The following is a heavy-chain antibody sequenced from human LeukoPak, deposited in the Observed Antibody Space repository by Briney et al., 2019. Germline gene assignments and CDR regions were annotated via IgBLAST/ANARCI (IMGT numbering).Heavy chain of an antibody. CDR2: IKPDGTTK. Sequence: GGSLRLSCAASGLPFSSYSMTWVRQAPGKGLEWVANIKPDGTTKFYVDSVKGRFTISRDNALNSLYLQMNSLRAEDTAIYYCARSIPYGTTWYGRSDYRGQGTLVTVSS. CDR3: ARSIPYGTTWYGRSDY. D-gene: IGHD6-13*01. V-gene: IGHV3-7*03. CDR1: GLPFSSYS. J-gene: IGHJ4*02.